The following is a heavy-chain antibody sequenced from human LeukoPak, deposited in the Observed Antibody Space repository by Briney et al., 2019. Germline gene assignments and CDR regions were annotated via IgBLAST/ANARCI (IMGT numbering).Heavy chain of an antibody. CDR3: AREGDSSDPDFVY. V-gene: IGHV3-72*01. CDR2: SKNKGNNYTT. Sequence: GGSLRLSCAASGFTSSNYYMDWVRQAPGKGLEWVGRSKNKGNNYTTEYAASVKGRFTISRDDSKNSLYLQMNSLKSEDTAVYFCAREGDSSDPDFVYWGQGTLVTVSS. D-gene: IGHD6-19*01. CDR1: GFTSSNYY. J-gene: IGHJ4*02.